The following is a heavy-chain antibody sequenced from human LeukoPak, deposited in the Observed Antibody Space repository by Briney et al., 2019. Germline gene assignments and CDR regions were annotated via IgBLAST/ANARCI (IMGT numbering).Heavy chain of an antibody. J-gene: IGHJ5*02. CDR3: AKTPFDWLLYGWFDP. CDR2: ISGSGGST. CDR1: GFTFSSYA. Sequence: GGSLRLSCAASGFTFSSYAMSWVRQAPGKGLEWVSAISGSGGSTYYADSVKGLFTISRDNSKNTLYLQMNSRRAEDTAVYYCAKTPFDWLLYGWFDPWGQGTLVTVSS. D-gene: IGHD3-9*01. V-gene: IGHV3-23*01.